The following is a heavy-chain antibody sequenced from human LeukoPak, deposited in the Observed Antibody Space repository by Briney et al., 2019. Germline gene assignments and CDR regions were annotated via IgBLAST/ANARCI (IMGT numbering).Heavy chain of an antibody. J-gene: IGHJ6*04. CDR1: GFTFRNAW. Sequence: GGSLRLSCAASGFTFRNAWMSWVRLAPGKGLEWVGRIKSKPDGGTTDYAAPVKGRFTVSRDDSQNTLYLQMNSLKTEDTAVYYCAELGITMTGGVWGKGTTVTISS. D-gene: IGHD3-10*02. CDR3: AELGITMTGGV. CDR2: IKSKPDGGTT. V-gene: IGHV3-15*01.